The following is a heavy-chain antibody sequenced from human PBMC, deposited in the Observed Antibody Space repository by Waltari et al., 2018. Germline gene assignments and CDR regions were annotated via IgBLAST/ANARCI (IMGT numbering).Heavy chain of an antibody. Sequence: QVQLVQSGAEVKKPGASVKVSCQASGCTFTGYYLQWVRQAPGQGLEWMGWINPTSGGTNYAQKVQGRVTMTRDTSISTAYMELSRLRSDDTAVYYCTYYYDSSGYFDYWGQGTLVTVSS. D-gene: IGHD3-22*01. V-gene: IGHV1-2*02. J-gene: IGHJ4*02. CDR2: INPTSGGT. CDR1: GCTFTGYY. CDR3: TYYYDSSGYFDY.